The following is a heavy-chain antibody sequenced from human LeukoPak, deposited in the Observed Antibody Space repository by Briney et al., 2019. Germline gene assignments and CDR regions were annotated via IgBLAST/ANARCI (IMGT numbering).Heavy chain of an antibody. D-gene: IGHD2-21*01. J-gene: IGHJ4*02. CDR3: ARALVTSCRGAYCYPFDY. V-gene: IGHV3-23*01. CDR1: GFPLSSYA. CDR2: ISSSDGGT. Sequence: GGSLRLSCAAFGFPLSSYAMSWVRQAPGKGLEWVSAISSSDGGTYHADSVRGRFTISRDNSKNTLYLQMNSLRVEDAAVYYCARALVTSCRGAYCYPFDYWGQGTLVTVSS.